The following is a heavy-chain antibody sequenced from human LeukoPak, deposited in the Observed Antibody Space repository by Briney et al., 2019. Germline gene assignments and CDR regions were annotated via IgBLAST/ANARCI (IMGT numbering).Heavy chain of an antibody. CDR3: ARRHDYYYGSGSHNNWFDP. Sequence: RTSETLSLTCTVSGGSISSSNYYWGWIRQPPGKGLEWIGYIFNSGSTYYNPSLKSRVTISVDTSKNQFSLKLTSVTAADTAVYYCARRHDYYYGSGSHNNWFDPWGQGTLVTVSS. V-gene: IGHV4-39*07. J-gene: IGHJ5*02. CDR2: IFNSGST. CDR1: GGSISSSNYY. D-gene: IGHD3-10*01.